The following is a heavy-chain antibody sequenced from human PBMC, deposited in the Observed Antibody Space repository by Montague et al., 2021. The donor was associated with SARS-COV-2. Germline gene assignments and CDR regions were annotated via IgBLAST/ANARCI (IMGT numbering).Heavy chain of an antibody. J-gene: IGHJ5*02. CDR2: MNPNSGKT. V-gene: IGHV1-8*01. CDR1: GYILTSFD. CDR3: ARVGGLDYDYGDYMEWFDP. Sequence: SVKVSCKASGYILTSFDINWLRQASGQGLEWMGWMNPNSGKTGYAQKFQGRVTMTRYTAESTAYMELRSLRSEDTAVYYCARVGGLDYDYGDYMEWFDPWGQGTLVTVSS. D-gene: IGHD4-17*01.